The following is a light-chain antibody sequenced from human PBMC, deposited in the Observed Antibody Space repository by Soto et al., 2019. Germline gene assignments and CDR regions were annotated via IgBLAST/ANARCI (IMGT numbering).Light chain of an antibody. CDR2: LNSDGSH. Sequence: QPVLTQSPSASASLGASVKLTCTLSSGHSNYAIAWHQQQPEKGPRYLMKLNSDGSHRKGDGIPDRFSGSSSGAERYLTSSSLQSEDEADYYCQTWGTGIRVFGTGTKLTVL. CDR3: QTWGTGIRV. J-gene: IGLJ1*01. CDR1: SGHSNYA. V-gene: IGLV4-69*01.